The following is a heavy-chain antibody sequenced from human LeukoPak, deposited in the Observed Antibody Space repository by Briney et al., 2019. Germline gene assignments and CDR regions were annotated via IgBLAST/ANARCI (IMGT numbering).Heavy chain of an antibody. J-gene: IGHJ6*02. Sequence: ASVRDSCKASGYTFTSYGFSWVRQAPGQGLELKGWISDYNGNTDSAQRFQGRVTMTTDTATSTAYMELRSLRYDDTAVYYCARHGRWELTYYYYYGMDVWGRGTTVTVSS. D-gene: IGHD1-26*01. CDR1: GYTFTSYG. CDR2: ISDYNGNT. CDR3: ARHGRWELTYYYYYGMDV. V-gene: IGHV1-18*01.